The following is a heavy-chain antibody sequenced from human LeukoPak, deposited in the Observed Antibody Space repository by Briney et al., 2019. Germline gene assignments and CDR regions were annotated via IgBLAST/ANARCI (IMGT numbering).Heavy chain of an antibody. V-gene: IGHV3-48*02. D-gene: IGHD1-26*01. CDR3: ARTPPTAGLNTIGVGSDY. Sequence: QAGGSLRLSCAASGFTFSTYSINWVRQAPGKGLGSVSYISGSSETIYYADSVKGRFTISRDNAKNSLYLQMNSLRDEDTAVYYCARTPPTAGLNTIGVGSDYWGQGTLVTVSS. CDR1: GFTFSTYS. J-gene: IGHJ4*02. CDR2: ISGSSETI.